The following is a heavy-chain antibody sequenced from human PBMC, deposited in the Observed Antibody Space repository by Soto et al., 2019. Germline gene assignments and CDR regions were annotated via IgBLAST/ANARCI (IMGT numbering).Heavy chain of an antibody. CDR3: ARRRGFGENSN. J-gene: IGHJ4*02. CDR2: IYWDDDK. Sequence: QITLKESGPTLVKPTQTLTLTCTFSGFSLSTSGVGVGWIRQPPGKALEWLALIYWDDDKRYSPSLKSRLTITKDSSEYEADLTMTNMDPMDTATYYCARRRGFGENSNWGRGPLVTVSS. V-gene: IGHV2-5*02. D-gene: IGHD3-10*01. CDR1: GFSLSTSGVG.